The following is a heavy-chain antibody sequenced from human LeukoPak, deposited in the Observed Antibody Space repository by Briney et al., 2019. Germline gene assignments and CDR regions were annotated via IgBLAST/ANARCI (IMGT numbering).Heavy chain of an antibody. CDR3: ARDEGSGYYHF. D-gene: IGHD3-3*01. V-gene: IGHV3-21*01. CDR2: ISSSSSYI. CDR1: GFTFSSYW. Sequence: GGSLRLSCAASGFTFSSYWMNWVRQAPGKGLEWVSSISSSSSYIYYADSVKGRFTISRDNAKNSLYLQMNSLRAEDTAVYYCARDEGSGYYHFWGQGTLVTVSS. J-gene: IGHJ4*02.